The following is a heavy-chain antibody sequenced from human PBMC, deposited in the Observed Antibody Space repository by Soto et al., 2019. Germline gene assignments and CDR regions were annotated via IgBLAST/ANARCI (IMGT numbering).Heavy chain of an antibody. CDR2: INAGNGNT. CDR3: ASVSHCSSTSCYTYYYGMDV. D-gene: IGHD2-2*01. Sequence: ASVKVSCKASGYTFTSYYMHWVRQAPGQRLEWMGWINAGNGNTKYSQKFQGRVTITRDTSASTAYMELSSLRSEDTAVYYCASVSHCSSTSCYTYYYGMDVWGQGTTVTVSS. V-gene: IGHV1-3*01. J-gene: IGHJ6*02. CDR1: GYTFTSYY.